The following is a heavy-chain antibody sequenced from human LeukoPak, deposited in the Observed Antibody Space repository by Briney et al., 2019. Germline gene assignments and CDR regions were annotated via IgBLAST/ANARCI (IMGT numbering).Heavy chain of an antibody. CDR2: IYYSGST. Sequence: SETLSLTCTVSGGSISTYHWSWIRQPPGKGLEWIGNIYYSGSTNYNPPLKSRVTISVDTSKNQFSLKLSSVTAADTAVYYCARGLRSRDGYNYDYFDDWGQGTLVTVSS. D-gene: IGHD5-24*01. CDR1: GGSISTYH. J-gene: IGHJ4*02. V-gene: IGHV4-59*01. CDR3: ARGLRSRDGYNYDYFDD.